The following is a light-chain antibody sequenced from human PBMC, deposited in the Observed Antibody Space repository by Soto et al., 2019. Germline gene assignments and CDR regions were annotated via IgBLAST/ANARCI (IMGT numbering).Light chain of an antibody. V-gene: IGKV4-1*01. CDR2: WAF. J-gene: IGKJ1*01. CDR1: QSVLYSSNNKNY. CDR3: QQYYDTPWT. Sequence: DIVMTQSPDSLAVSLGERATINCKSSQSVLYSSNNKNYFAWYQQKPGQAPKLLIYWAFTRESGVPDRFSGSGSGTDFTLTISSLQAEDVAVYYCQQYYDTPWTFGQGTKVEIK.